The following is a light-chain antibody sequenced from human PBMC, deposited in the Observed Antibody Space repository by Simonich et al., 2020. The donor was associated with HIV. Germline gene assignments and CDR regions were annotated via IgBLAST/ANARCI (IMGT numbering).Light chain of an antibody. CDR3: SSCTSNNTYVI. J-gene: IGLJ2*01. CDR2: DVI. Sequence: QSALTQPASVSGSPGQSITISCTGTSSDVGGYNYVSWYQQPPGKAPKLIIYDVIRRPARVSNRFPGSKSGNTASLTISGLLAEDEADYYCSSCTSNNTYVIFGGGTKVTVL. CDR1: SSDVGGYNY. V-gene: IGLV2-14*03.